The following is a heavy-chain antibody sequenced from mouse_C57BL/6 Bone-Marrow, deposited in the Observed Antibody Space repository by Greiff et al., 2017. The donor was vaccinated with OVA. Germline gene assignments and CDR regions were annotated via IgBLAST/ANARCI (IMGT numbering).Heavy chain of an antibody. CDR3: ARRGAYSNLFAY. V-gene: IGHV1-22*01. CDR2: INPNNGGT. J-gene: IGHJ3*01. D-gene: IGHD2-5*01. CDR1: GYTFTDYN. Sequence: VQLQQSGPELVKPGASVKMSCKASGYTFTDYNMHWVKQSHGKSLEWIGYINPNNGGTSYNQKFKGKATLTVNKSSSTAYMELRSLTSEDSAVYYCARRGAYSNLFAYWGQGTLVTVSA.